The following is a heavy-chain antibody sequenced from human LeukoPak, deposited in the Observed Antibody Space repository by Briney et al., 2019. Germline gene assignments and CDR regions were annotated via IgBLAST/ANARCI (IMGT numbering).Heavy chain of an antibody. J-gene: IGHJ3*02. V-gene: IGHV3-53*01. CDR1: GFTVSSNY. Sequence: GGSLRLSCAASGFTVSSNYMSWVRQAPGKGLEWVSVIYSGGNTYYADSVKGRFAISRDNSKNTLYLQMNSLRAEDTAVYYCARGIRITMVRGVTPGAFDIWGQGTMVTVSS. D-gene: IGHD3-10*01. CDR3: ARGIRITMVRGVTPGAFDI. CDR2: IYSGGNT.